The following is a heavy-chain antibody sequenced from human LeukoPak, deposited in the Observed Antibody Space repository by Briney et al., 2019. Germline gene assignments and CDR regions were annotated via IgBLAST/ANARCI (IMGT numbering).Heavy chain of an antibody. Sequence: GASVKVSCKASGGTFSSYAISWVRQAPGQGLEWMGIINPSGGSTSYAQKFQGRVTMTRDTSTSTVYMELSSLRSEDTAVYYCASTAMPTDFDYWGQGTLVTVSS. D-gene: IGHD5-18*01. J-gene: IGHJ4*02. CDR2: INPSGGST. CDR3: ASTAMPTDFDY. V-gene: IGHV1-46*01. CDR1: GGTFSSYA.